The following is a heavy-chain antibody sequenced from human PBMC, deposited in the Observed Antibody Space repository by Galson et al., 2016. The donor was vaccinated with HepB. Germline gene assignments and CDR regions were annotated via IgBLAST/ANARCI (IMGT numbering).Heavy chain of an antibody. J-gene: IGHJ4*02. V-gene: IGHV3-30-3*01. Sequence: SLRLSCAASGFTVSNNYMIWFRQAPGKGLEWVAMISYDGSKQFYAASVKGRFTISRDNSKNTLFLEMNSLTAADTAVYFCGRDPHSSGWSGVMGYIDYWGQGTLVTVSS. D-gene: IGHD6-19*01. CDR1: GFTVSNNY. CDR3: GRDPHSSGWSGVMGYIDY. CDR2: ISYDGSKQ.